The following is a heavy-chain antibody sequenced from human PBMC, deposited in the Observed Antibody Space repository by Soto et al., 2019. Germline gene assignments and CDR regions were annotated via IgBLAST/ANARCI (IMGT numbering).Heavy chain of an antibody. Sequence: SETLSLTCAVYGGSFSGYYWSWIRQPPGKGLEWIGEINHSGSTNYNPSLKSRVTISVDTSKNQFSLKLSSVTAADTAVYYCARGSYDFWSGYRRATPYYYGMDVWGQGTRVTVSS. CDR1: GGSFSGYY. D-gene: IGHD3-3*01. V-gene: IGHV4-34*01. CDR2: INHSGST. CDR3: ARGSYDFWSGYRRATPYYYGMDV. J-gene: IGHJ6*02.